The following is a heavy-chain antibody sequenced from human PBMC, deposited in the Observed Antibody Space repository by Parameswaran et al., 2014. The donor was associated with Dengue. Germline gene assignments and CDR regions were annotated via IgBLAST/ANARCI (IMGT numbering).Heavy chain of an antibody. D-gene: IGHD3-22*01. V-gene: IGHV1-3*01. CDR2: INAGNGNT. CDR3: ARVDLYYYDSSGYYPYFDY. Sequence: WVRQAPGQRLEWMGWINAGNGNTKYSQKFQGRVTITRDTSASTAYMELSSLRSEDTAVYYCARVDLYYYDSSGYYPYFDYWGQGTLVTVSS. J-gene: IGHJ4*02.